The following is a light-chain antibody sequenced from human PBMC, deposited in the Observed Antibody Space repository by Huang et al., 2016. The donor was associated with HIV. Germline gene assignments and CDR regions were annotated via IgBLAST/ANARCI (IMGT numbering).Light chain of an antibody. CDR1: QSLRDTY. J-gene: IGKJ4*01. Sequence: EIVLTQSPGTLSLSPGETATFSCRASQSLRDTYIAWYQQRPGQAPRLLIYGASSRATGIPDRFSGSGSGTDFTLTINRLEPQDFAVYFCLQYDRSPLTFGGGTKLGL. CDR2: GAS. CDR3: LQYDRSPLT. V-gene: IGKV3-20*01.